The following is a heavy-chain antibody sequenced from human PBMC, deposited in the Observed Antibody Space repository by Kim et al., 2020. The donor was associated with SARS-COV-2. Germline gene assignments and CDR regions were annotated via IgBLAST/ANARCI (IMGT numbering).Heavy chain of an antibody. D-gene: IGHD6-13*01. J-gene: IGHJ6*02. CDR3: VKATSSRRDLDAMDV. Sequence: GGSLRLSCAASGFSFSTYGMSWVRQVPGKGLQWVSGISTSGATTYYADYVKGRFTISRDNSKNTLYVQMHSLRIDDDTAVYYCVKATSSRRDLDAMDVWGQGTTVTVSS. CDR1: GFSFSTYG. V-gene: IGHV3-23*01. CDR2: ISTSGATT.